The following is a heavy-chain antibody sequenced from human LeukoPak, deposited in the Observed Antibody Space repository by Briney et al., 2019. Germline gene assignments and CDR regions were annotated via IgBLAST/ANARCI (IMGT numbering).Heavy chain of an antibody. CDR1: GYPFTGYY. J-gene: IGHJ4*02. D-gene: IGHD2-2*01. Sequence: ASVKVSCKTSGYPFTGYYMHWVRQAPGQGLEWMGWINPYTGDTNYAQMLQGRVTMTRDTSIRTAYMEFTRLTSDDTAAYYCGRAGPLVNSAPFYWGRGTLVTVSS. CDR3: GRAGPLVNSAPFY. CDR2: INPYTGDT. V-gene: IGHV1-2*02.